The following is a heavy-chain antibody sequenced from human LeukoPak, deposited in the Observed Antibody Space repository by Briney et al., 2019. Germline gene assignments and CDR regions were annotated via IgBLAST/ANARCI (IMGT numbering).Heavy chain of an antibody. Sequence: ASVKVSCKVSGDTLSELSMHWVRQAPGKGLEWMGGFDPEDGEIIYARNFQDRVTMTEDTSTDTAYMEVHGLRAEDTAVYYCATEIRRVIIPKFDYWGQGTLVTVSS. J-gene: IGHJ4*02. CDR2: FDPEDGEI. D-gene: IGHD3-10*01. V-gene: IGHV1-24*01. CDR1: GDTLSELS. CDR3: ATEIRRVIIPKFDY.